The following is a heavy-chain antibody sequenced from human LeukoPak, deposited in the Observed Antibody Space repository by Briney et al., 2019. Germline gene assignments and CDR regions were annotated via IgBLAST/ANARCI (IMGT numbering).Heavy chain of an antibody. CDR2: FQVEDGQT. D-gene: IGHD3-10*01. CDR3: AAGRGFGELLD. J-gene: IGHJ4*02. CDR1: GDTLTELS. V-gene: IGHV1-24*01. Sequence: ASVKVSCKVSGDTLTELSMHWVRQAPGKGLEWVGGFQVEDGQTIYAQKFQGRVTMTEDTSTDTSYMELWSLRSEDTAVYYCAAGRGFGELLDWGQGTLVTVSS.